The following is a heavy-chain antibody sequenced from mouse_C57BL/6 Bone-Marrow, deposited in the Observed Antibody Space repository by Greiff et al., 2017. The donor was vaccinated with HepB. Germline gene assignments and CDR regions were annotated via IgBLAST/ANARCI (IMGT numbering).Heavy chain of an antibody. Sequence: EVQRVESEGGLVQPGSSMKLSCTASGFTFSDYYMAWVRQVPEKGLEWVANINYDGSSTYYLDSLKSRFIISRDNAKNILYLQMSSLKSEDTATYYCAREPSLDYWGQGTTLTVSS. V-gene: IGHV5-16*01. CDR2: INYDGSST. CDR1: GFTFSDYY. CDR3: AREPSLDY. J-gene: IGHJ2*01.